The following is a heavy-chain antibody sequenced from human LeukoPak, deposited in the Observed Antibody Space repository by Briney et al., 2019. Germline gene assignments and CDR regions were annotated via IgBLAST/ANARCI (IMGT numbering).Heavy chain of an antibody. CDR2: ISYSGST. D-gene: IGHD2-15*01. CDR3: ARGSCSGGSCSSLYFYYMDV. CDR1: GGSINSFY. Sequence: SETLSLTCTVSGGSINSFYWTWIRQPPGKGLEWIGYISYSGSTNYNPSLKSRVTISVDTSKNQLSLRLTSVTAADTAVYYCARGSCSGGSCSSLYFYYMDVWGKGTTVTVSS. V-gene: IGHV4-59*01. J-gene: IGHJ6*03.